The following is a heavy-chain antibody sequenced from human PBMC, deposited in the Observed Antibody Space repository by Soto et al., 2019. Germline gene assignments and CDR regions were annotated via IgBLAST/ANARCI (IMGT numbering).Heavy chain of an antibody. CDR2: ISAAGDP. J-gene: IGHJ6*02. CDR1: GFTFRNYD. V-gene: IGHV3-13*05. CDR3: ARTDRDFYGLDV. Sequence: EVQLVESGGGLVQPGESLRLSCEASGFTFRNYDMHWVHQGTGKGLEWVSGISAAGDPDYADSVEGRFTISRENAQNSFFLQMNSLRVGDTAVYYCARTDRDFYGLDVWGQGTTVIVSS.